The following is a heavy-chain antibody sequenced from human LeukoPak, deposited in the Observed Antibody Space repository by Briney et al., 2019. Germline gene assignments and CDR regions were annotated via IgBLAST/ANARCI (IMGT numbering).Heavy chain of an antibody. J-gene: IGHJ5*02. CDR1: GYTFTDYY. CDR3: ARGVDYYDSSSYYYWFDP. CDR2: INPNSGGK. Sequence: GASVKVSCKASGYTFTDYYMHWVRQAPGQGLEWMGWINPNSGGKNYAQKFQGRVTMTRDTSISTAYMELSRLKSDDTAVYYCARGVDYYDSSSYYYWFDPWGQGTLVTVSS. V-gene: IGHV1-2*02. D-gene: IGHD3-22*01.